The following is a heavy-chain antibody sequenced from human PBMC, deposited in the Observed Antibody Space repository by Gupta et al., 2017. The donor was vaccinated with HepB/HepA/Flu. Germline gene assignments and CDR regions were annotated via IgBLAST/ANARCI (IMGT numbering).Heavy chain of an antibody. J-gene: IGHJ4*02. V-gene: IGHV3-23*01. Sequence: EVQLLESGGGLVQPGGSLRLSCAASGFTFRSSAMSWVRQAPGKGLEWISAITGSGDSTYYTNSVKGRFTISRDSSKNTLFLQMNSLSAEDTAVYYCARDESGWFDYWGQGTLVTVSS. CDR3: ARDESGWFDY. D-gene: IGHD6-25*01. CDR1: GFTFRSSA. CDR2: ITGSGDST.